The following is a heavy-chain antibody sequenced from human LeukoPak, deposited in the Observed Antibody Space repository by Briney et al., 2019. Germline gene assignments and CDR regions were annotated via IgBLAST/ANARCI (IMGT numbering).Heavy chain of an antibody. Sequence: ASVRVSCKASGGTFSSYAISWVRQAPGQGLEWMGGIIPIFATANYAQKFQGRVTITADESTSTAYMELSSLRSEDTAVYYCARGPITTRSHFDYWGQGTLVTVSS. J-gene: IGHJ4*02. V-gene: IGHV1-69*13. D-gene: IGHD3-22*01. CDR2: IIPIFATA. CDR1: GGTFSSYA. CDR3: ARGPITTRSHFDY.